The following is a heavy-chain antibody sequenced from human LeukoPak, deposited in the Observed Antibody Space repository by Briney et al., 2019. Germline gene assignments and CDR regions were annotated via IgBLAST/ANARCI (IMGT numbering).Heavy chain of an antibody. J-gene: IGHJ5*02. CDR1: GYTFTSYG. D-gene: IGHD4-17*01. CDR2: ISAYNGNT. V-gene: IGHV1-18*01. Sequence: ASVKVSCKASGYTFTSYGISWVRQAPGQGLEWMGWISAYNGNTNYAQKLQGRVTMTTDTSTSTAYMELRSLRSDDTAVYYCASEARDYGDYSFWFDPWGQGTLVTVSS. CDR3: ASEARDYGDYSFWFDP.